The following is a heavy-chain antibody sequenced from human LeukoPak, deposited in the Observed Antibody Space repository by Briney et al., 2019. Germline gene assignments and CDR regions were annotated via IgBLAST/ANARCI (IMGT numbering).Heavy chain of an antibody. J-gene: IGHJ6*03. CDR1: GYTFTSYD. CDR2: MSPNSGNT. Sequence: GASVKVSCRASGYTFTSYDINWVRQATGQGLEWMGWMSPNSGNTGYAQKFQGRVTMTKNTSITTAYMELSSLRSEDTAVYYCARALSWTTNSYYYMDVWGKGTTVTVSS. D-gene: IGHD3/OR15-3a*01. CDR3: ARALSWTTNSYYYMDV. V-gene: IGHV1-8*01.